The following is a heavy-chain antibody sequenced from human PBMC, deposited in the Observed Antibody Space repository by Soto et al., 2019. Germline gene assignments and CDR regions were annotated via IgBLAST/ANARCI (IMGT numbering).Heavy chain of an antibody. CDR1: GGSFSGYY. V-gene: IGHV4-34*01. D-gene: IGHD4-17*01. Sequence: PSETLSLTCAVYGGSFSGYYWSWIRQPPGKGLEWIGEINHSGSTNYNPSLKSRVTISVDTSKNQFSLKLSSVTAADTAVYYCASTDHGDYANWGQGTLVTVSS. CDR3: ASTDHGDYAN. J-gene: IGHJ4*02. CDR2: INHSGST.